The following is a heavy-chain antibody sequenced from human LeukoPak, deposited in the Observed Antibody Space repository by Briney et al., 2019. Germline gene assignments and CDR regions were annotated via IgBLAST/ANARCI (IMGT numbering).Heavy chain of an antibody. Sequence: GGSLRLSCAASGFTFDDYAMHWVWQAPGKGLEWVSGISWNSGSIGYADSVKGRFTISRDNAKNSLYLQMNSLRAEDMALYYCAKEGTRLRLGELSLGYYFVYWGQGTLVTVSS. CDR1: GFTFDDYA. V-gene: IGHV3-9*03. J-gene: IGHJ4*02. D-gene: IGHD3-16*02. CDR3: AKEGTRLRLGELSLGYYFVY. CDR2: ISWNSGSI.